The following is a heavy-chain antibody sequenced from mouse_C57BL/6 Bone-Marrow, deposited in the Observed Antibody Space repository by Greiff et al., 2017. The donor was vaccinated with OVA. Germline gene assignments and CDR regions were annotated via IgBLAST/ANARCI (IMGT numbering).Heavy chain of an antibody. J-gene: IGHJ4*01. Sequence: VKLQQSGAELVRPGASVTLSCKASGYTFTDYEMHWVKQTPVHGLEWIGAIDPETGGTAYNQKFKGKAILTADKSSSTAYMELSSLTSEDSAVYYSTRGYSNYYAMDYWGQGTAVTVSS. CDR3: TRGYSNYYAMDY. V-gene: IGHV1-15*01. D-gene: IGHD2-5*01. CDR2: IDPETGGT. CDR1: GYTFTDYE.